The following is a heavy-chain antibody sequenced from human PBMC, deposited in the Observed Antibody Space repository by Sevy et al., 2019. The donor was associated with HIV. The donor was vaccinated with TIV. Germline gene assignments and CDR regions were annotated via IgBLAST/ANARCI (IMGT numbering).Heavy chain of an antibody. J-gene: IGHJ4*02. Sequence: SETLSLTCTVSGGSITSLYWNWIRQPPGKGLEWIANIYYNGHINYNPSLKSRVTLSLDTSKNQCSLRLSSVTAADTAMYYCAGGDGWGRGYYWGQGTLVTVSS. D-gene: IGHD3-10*01. CDR1: GGSITSLY. V-gene: IGHV4-59*08. CDR2: IYYNGHI. CDR3: AGGDGWGRGYY.